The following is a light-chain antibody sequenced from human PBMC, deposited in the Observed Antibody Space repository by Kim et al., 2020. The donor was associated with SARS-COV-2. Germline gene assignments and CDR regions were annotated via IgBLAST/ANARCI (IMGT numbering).Light chain of an antibody. J-gene: IGLJ2*01. Sequence: QNIIISCSDLTSNIETNTVNWYHQLPGTAPQLLLYHDDQGPPGVPDRFSASKSCNSASLAITGLQSADEAGYFCAVWDDTLSGVAFGGGTQLTVL. V-gene: IGLV1-44*01. CDR3: AVWDDTLSGVA. CDR1: TSNIETNT. CDR2: HDD.